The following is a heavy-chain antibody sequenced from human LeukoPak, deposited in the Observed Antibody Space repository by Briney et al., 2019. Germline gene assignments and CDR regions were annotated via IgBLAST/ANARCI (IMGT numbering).Heavy chain of an antibody. CDR2: IRKKTYGGTA. Sequence: PGGSLRLSCIASGFTFGDYAMSWFRQAPGKGLEWMSFIRKKTYGGTAEYAASVKGRFTMSRDDSKSIAYLQINSLKTEDTAVYYCSRDRRGIDGSLKGYFDFWGQGTLVTVSS. CDR1: GFTFGDYA. J-gene: IGHJ4*02. V-gene: IGHV3-49*03. CDR3: SRDRRGIDGSLKGYFDF. D-gene: IGHD3-9*01.